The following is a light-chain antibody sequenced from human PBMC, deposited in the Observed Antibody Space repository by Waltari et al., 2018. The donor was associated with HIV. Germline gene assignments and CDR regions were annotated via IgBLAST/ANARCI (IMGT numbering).Light chain of an antibody. J-gene: IGKJ2*01. Sequence: IQMTQSPSILSASVGDRVTITCRASQNVDSWLAWSQQRPGRAPKLLIHKASTLEYGVPARFTGSGSGTNFTLTINSLHPDDFATYYCQQYNSDFYTFGLGTRLDLK. CDR2: KAS. V-gene: IGKV1-5*03. CDR1: QNVDSW. CDR3: QQYNSDFYT.